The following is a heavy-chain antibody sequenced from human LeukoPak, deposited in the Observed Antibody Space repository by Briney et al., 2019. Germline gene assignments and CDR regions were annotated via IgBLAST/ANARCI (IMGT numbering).Heavy chain of an antibody. CDR2: IKSKTDGGTT. D-gene: IGHD2-15*01. Sequence: PGGSLRLSCAASGFTFSNAWMSWVRQAPGKGLEWVGRIKSKTDGGTTDYAAPVKGRFTISRDDSKNTLYLQMNSLKTEDRAVYYCTTDITQYCSGGSCYSDYYYYYYMDVWGKGTTVTVSS. V-gene: IGHV3-15*01. J-gene: IGHJ6*03. CDR1: GFTFSNAW. CDR3: TTDITQYCSGGSCYSDYYYYYYMDV.